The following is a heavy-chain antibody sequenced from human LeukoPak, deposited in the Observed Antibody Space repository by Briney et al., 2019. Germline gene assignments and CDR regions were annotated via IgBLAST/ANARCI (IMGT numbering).Heavy chain of an antibody. CDR2: IYHSGST. D-gene: IGHD2/OR15-2a*01. CDR1: GGSISSSNW. V-gene: IGHV4-4*02. CDR3: ARVGGFLPFDY. J-gene: IGHJ4*02. Sequence: SETLSLTCAVSGGSISSSNWWNWVRQSPGKGLEWIGAIYHSGSTNYNPSLKSRVTISVDKSKNQFSLRLRSVTAADTAVYFCARVGGFLPFDYWGQGTLGTVSS.